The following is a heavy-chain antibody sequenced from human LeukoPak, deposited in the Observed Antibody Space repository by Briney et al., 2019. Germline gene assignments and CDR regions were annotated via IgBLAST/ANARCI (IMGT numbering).Heavy chain of an antibody. J-gene: IGHJ3*02. V-gene: IGHV4-4*02. CDR2: INHSGST. CDR3: ARGRITGYSSAFDI. D-gene: IGHD2-15*01. CDR1: GGSISSSNW. Sequence: SGTLSLTCAVSGGSISSSNWWSWVRQPPGKGLEWIGEINHSGSTNQNPSLKSRVTISVDTSKNQFSLKLSSVTAADTAVYYCARGRITGYSSAFDIWGQGTMVTVSS.